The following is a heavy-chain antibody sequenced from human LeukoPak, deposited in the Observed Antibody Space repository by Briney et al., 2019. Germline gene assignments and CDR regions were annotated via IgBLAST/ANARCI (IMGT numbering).Heavy chain of an antibody. CDR1: GITFGSYA. CDR2: ISDSGDNI. CDR3: AKVFGYYDSSGYGDY. D-gene: IGHD3-22*01. V-gene: IGHV3-23*01. Sequence: GGSLRLSCAASGITFGSYAISWVRQAPGKGLEWVSVISDSGDNIYYADSVKGRFTISRDNSKNTLYLQMNSLRAEDTAVYYCAKVFGYYDSSGYGDYWGQGTLVTVSS. J-gene: IGHJ4*02.